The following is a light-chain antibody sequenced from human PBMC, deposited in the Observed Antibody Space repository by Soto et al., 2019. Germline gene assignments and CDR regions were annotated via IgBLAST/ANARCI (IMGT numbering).Light chain of an antibody. Sequence: ETVLTQSPDTLSLSPGERVTLSCRASQSVGSYLVWYQQKPGQAPRLLIYGASNRATGIPARFSGSGSGTDFTVATSGLEREDFAVYDCQHRSNGFGQGNKLEIK. J-gene: IGKJ2*01. CDR2: GAS. CDR3: QHRSNG. V-gene: IGKV3-11*01. CDR1: QSVGSY.